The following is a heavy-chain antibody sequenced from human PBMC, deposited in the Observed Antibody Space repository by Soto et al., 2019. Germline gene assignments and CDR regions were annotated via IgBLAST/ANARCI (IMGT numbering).Heavy chain of an antibody. V-gene: IGHV4-31*03. D-gene: IGHD3-10*01. CDR2: IYYSGST. J-gene: IGHJ3*02. Sequence: SETLSLTCTVSGGSISSGGYYWSWIRQHPGKGLEWIGYIYYSGSTCYSPSLKSRVTISLDTSKNQFSLKLSSVTAADTAVYYCARGRGFGELFAFDIWGQGTMVTVSS. CDR3: ARGRGFGELFAFDI. CDR1: GGSISSGGYY.